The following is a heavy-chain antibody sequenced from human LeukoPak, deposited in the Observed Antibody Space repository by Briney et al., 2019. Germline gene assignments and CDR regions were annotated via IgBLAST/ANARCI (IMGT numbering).Heavy chain of an antibody. D-gene: IGHD2-2*01. CDR1: GGSISSGGYS. V-gene: IGHV4-30-2*01. CDR3: ARIYCSSTSCYFDY. Sequence: SETLSLTCAVSGGSISSGGYSWSWIRQPPGKGLEWIGYIYHSGSTYYNPSLKSRVTISVDRSKNQFSLKLSSVTAADTAVYYCARIYCSSTSCYFDYWGQGTLVTVSS. J-gene: IGHJ4*02. CDR2: IYHSGST.